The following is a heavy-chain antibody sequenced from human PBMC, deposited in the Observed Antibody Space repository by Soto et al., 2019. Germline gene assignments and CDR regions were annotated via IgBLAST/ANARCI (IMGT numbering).Heavy chain of an antibody. V-gene: IGHV4-59*01. CDR2: IYYSGST. CDR3: ARRVAVAGSWYFDL. Sequence: QVQLQESGPGLVKPSETLSLTCTVSGGSISSYYWNWIRQPPGKGLEWIGYIYYSGSTNYNPPLNRRVTISVDTSKKQFSLKLSSVIAADTAVYYCARRVAVAGSWYFDLWGRGTLVTVSS. J-gene: IGHJ2*01. CDR1: GGSISSYY. D-gene: IGHD6-19*01.